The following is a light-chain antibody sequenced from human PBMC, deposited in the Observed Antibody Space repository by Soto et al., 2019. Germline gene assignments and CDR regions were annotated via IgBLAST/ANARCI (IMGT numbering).Light chain of an antibody. CDR3: QSYDSSLSGYVV. V-gene: IGLV1-40*01. Sequence: QAVVTQPPSVSGAPGQRVTISCTGSSSNFGAGYDVHWYQQLPGTAPKLLIYGNNNRPSGVPDRFSGSKSGTSASLAITGLQAEDEAEYYCQSYDSSLSGYVVFGGGTKLTVL. CDR2: GNN. CDR1: SSNFGAGYD. J-gene: IGLJ2*01.